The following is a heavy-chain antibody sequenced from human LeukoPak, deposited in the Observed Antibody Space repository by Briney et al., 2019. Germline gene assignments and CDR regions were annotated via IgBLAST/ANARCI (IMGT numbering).Heavy chain of an antibody. CDR2: IYYSGST. CDR3: ARGALVFRTRYIRAFDI. V-gene: IGHV4-30-4*01. CDR1: GGSISSGDYY. D-gene: IGHD2-2*02. J-gene: IGHJ3*02. Sequence: PSQTLSLTCTVSGGSISSGDYYWSWIRQPPGKGLEWIGYIYYSGSTYYNPSLKSRVTISVDTSKNQFSLKLSSVTAADTAVYYCARGALVFRTRYIRAFDIWGQGTMVTVSS.